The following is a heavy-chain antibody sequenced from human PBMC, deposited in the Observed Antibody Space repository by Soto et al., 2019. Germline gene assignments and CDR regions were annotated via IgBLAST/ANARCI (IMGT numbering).Heavy chain of an antibody. CDR3: AKAKHIVVVTAPFDY. CDR1: GFTFSSYG. J-gene: IGHJ4*02. Sequence: QVQLVESGGGVVQPGRSLRLSCAASGFTFSSYGMHWVRQAPGKGLEWVAVISYDGSNKYYADSVKGRFTISRDNSKNTLYLQMNSLRAADTAVYYCAKAKHIVVVTAPFDYWGKGTLVTVSS. CDR2: ISYDGSNK. V-gene: IGHV3-30*18. D-gene: IGHD2-21*02.